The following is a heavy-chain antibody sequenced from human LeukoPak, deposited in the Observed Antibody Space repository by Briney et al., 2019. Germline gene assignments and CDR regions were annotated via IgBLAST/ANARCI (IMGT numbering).Heavy chain of an antibody. CDR3: ARDPHTLWAAEVYFDY. V-gene: IGHV4-59*01. CDR2: IYYSGST. J-gene: IGHJ4*02. D-gene: IGHD6-25*01. Sequence: PSETLSLTCTVSGDSISPYYWSWIRQPPGKGLEWIGYIYYSGSTNYNPSLKSRVTISVDTSKNQFSLKLSFVTAADTAVYYCARDPHTLWAAEVYFDYWGQGIMVIVSS. CDR1: GDSISPYY.